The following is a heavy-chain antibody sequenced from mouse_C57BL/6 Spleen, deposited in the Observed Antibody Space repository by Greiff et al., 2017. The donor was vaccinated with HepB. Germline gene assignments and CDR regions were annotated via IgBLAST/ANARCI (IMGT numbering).Heavy chain of an antibody. CDR3: ARRDTTVAMDY. J-gene: IGHJ4*01. D-gene: IGHD1-1*01. V-gene: IGHV1-81*01. Sequence: QVHVKQSGAELARPGASVKLSCKASGYTFTSYGISWVKQRTGQGLEWIGEIYPRSGNTYYNEKFKGKATLTADKSSSTAYMELRSLTSEDSAVYFCARRDTTVAMDYWGQGTSVTVSS. CDR2: IYPRSGNT. CDR1: GYTFTSYG.